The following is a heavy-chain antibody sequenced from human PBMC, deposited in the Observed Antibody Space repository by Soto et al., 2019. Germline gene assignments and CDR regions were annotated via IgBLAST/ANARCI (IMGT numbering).Heavy chain of an antibody. CDR1: GGSISSSSYF. Sequence: SETLSLTCTVSGGSISSSSYFWGWIRQPPGKGLEWIGSIYYSGSTYYNPSLKSRVTISVDTSKSQFSLSLTSVSATDTAMYYCGRQGYGPLHGLVDVWGQGTTVTVSS. V-gene: IGHV4-39*01. D-gene: IGHD5-18*01. J-gene: IGHJ6*02. CDR2: IYYSGST. CDR3: GRQGYGPLHGLVDV.